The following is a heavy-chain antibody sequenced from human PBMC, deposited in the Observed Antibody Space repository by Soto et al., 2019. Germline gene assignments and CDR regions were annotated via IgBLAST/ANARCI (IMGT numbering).Heavy chain of an antibody. CDR3: ARVRYCSGGSCHSNPLDY. Sequence: QVQLVQSGTEVKKPGASVTVSCKTYGYTFTNYGISWVRQAPGQGPEWKGWISGYNGNTDYAQNLQGRVTMTTDTSTSTAYMELRSPRSDDTAVYYCARVRYCSGGSCHSNPLDYWGQGTLVTVSS. D-gene: IGHD2-15*01. CDR2: ISGYNGNT. V-gene: IGHV1-18*01. J-gene: IGHJ4*02. CDR1: GYTFTNYG.